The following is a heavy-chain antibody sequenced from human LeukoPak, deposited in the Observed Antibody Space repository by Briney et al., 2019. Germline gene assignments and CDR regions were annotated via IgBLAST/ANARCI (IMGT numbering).Heavy chain of an antibody. J-gene: IGHJ4*02. D-gene: IGHD4-23*01. CDR3: GRRGGTTEVLQLFDL. CDR1: GFTFSWYW. Sequence: PGGSLRLSCAASGFTFSWYWMSWVRQAPGKGLEWVANIKQDGSEKYYVDSVKGRFTISRDNAKNSLYLQMNSLRAEDTAVYYCGRRGGTTEVLQLFDLWGQGNLVTVSS. V-gene: IGHV3-7*01. CDR2: IKQDGSEK.